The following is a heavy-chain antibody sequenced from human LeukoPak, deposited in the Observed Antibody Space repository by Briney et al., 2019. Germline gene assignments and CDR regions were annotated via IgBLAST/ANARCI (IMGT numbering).Heavy chain of an antibody. CDR1: GGSITTTNW. Sequence: PSETLSHTCGVSGGSITTTNWWSWVRQPPGQGLEWIGEIHLSGRTNYNPSLNSRVTLALDTSKNHLSLSLTSVTAADTAVYYCSRENGAFSPFGYWGQGTLVTVPS. J-gene: IGHJ4*02. D-gene: IGHD2-8*01. CDR2: IHLSGRT. V-gene: IGHV4-4*02. CDR3: SRENGAFSPFGY.